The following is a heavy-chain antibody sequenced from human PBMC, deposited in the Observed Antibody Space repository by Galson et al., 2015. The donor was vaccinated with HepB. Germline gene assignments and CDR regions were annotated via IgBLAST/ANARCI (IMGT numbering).Heavy chain of an antibody. CDR1: GGTFRSNA. CDR2: IIPMLGLT. J-gene: IGHJ4*02. CDR3: ATGPQWLRFDN. Sequence: SVKVSCKASGGTFRSNAVTWLRQAPGPGLEWLGRIIPMLGLTTYAPKFEGRVTLTADATTAHLELTNVSAEDSAVYFCATGPQWLRFDNWAQGSLVTVSS. D-gene: IGHD5-12*01. V-gene: IGHV1-69*04.